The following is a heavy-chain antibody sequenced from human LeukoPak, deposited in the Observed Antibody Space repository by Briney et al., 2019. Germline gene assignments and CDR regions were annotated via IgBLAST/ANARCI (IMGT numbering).Heavy chain of an antibody. CDR2: ISYDGSNK. CDR3: ARERYYYYYMDV. Sequence: GGSLRLSCAASGFTFSDYIMHWVRQAPGKGLEWVAVISYDGSNKYYADSVKGRFTISRDNSKNTLYLQMNSLRAEDTAVYYCARERYYYYYMDVWGKGTTVTVSS. CDR1: GFTFSDYI. V-gene: IGHV3-30*03. J-gene: IGHJ6*03.